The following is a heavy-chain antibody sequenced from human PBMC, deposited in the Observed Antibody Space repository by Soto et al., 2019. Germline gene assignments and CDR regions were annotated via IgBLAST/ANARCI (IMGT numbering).Heavy chain of an antibody. CDR2: ISAYNGNT. J-gene: IGHJ4*02. V-gene: IGHV1-18*01. CDR1: GYTFTSYG. D-gene: IGHD6-13*01. CDR3: ARDLGGQQLDNFDY. Sequence: ASVKVSCKASGYTFTSYGISWVRQAPGQGLEWMGWISAYNGNTNYAQRLQGRVTMTTDTSTSTAYMELRSLRSDVTAVYYCARDLGGQQLDNFDYWGQGTLVTVSS.